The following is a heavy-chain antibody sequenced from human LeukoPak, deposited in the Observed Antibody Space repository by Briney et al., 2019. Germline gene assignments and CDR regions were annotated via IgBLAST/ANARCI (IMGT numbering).Heavy chain of an antibody. CDR3: AGGNSMDV. CDR1: GFPFSNSW. D-gene: IGHD1/OR15-1a*01. CDR2: INKDGGGI. J-gene: IGHJ6*04. Sequence: PGGSLRLSCAVSGFPFSNSWMYWVRQAQGKGLEGVANINKDGGGISYVDSVKGRFIISRDNARNSLYLQMNSLRVEDTAVYFCAGGNSMDVWGKGTAVTVSS. V-gene: IGHV3-7*03.